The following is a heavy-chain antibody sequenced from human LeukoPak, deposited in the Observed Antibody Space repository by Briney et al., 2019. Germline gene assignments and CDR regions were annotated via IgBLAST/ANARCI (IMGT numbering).Heavy chain of an antibody. J-gene: IGHJ6*02. CDR3: ARGPYGDYDYYYYYGMDV. D-gene: IGHD4-17*01. V-gene: IGHV4-34*01. Sequence: SETLSLTCAVYGGSFSGYYWSWIRQPPGQGLEWIGEINHSGSTNYNPSLKSRVTISVDTSKNQFSLKLSSVTAADTAVYYCARGPYGDYDYYYYYGMDVWGQGTTVTVSS. CDR1: GGSFSGYY. CDR2: INHSGST.